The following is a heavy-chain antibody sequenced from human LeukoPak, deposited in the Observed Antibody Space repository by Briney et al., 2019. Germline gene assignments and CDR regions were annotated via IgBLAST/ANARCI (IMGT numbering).Heavy chain of an antibody. CDR3: ARVPARGSGYYHEEYYFDY. Sequence: ASVKVSCKASGYTFTNYGISWVRQAPGQGLEWMGWISAYNGNTNYAQKLQGRVTMTTDTSTSTAYMELRSLRSDDTAVYYCARVPARGSGYYHEEYYFDYWGQGTLVTVSS. V-gene: IGHV1-18*01. D-gene: IGHD3-22*01. CDR1: GYTFTNYG. J-gene: IGHJ4*02. CDR2: ISAYNGNT.